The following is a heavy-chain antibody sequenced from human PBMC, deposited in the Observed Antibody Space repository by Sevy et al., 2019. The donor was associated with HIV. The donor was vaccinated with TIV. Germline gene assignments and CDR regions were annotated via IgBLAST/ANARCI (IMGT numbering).Heavy chain of an antibody. CDR1: GYSISSGYY. CDR3: ASSSGYYQTRFDY. CDR2: IYHSGST. J-gene: IGHJ4*02. V-gene: IGHV4-38-2*01. D-gene: IGHD3-22*01. Sequence: GSLRLSCAVSGYSISSGYYWGWIRQPPGKGLEWIGSIYHSGSTYYNPSLKSRVTISVDTSKNQFSLKLSSVTAADTAVYYCASSSGYYQTRFDYWGQGTLVTVSS.